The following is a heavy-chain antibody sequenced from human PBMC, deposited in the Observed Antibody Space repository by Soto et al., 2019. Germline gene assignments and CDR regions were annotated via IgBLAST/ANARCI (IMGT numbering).Heavy chain of an antibody. D-gene: IGHD3-10*01. CDR1: GGTFSRYA. Sequence: QVQLVQSGAEVKKPGSSVKVSCKASGGTFSRYAISWVRQAPGQGLEWMGGIIPIFGTANYAQKFQGRVTITADKSTSTAYMELSSLRSEDTAVYYCARGQRGGSDLAFDIWGQGTMVTVSS. J-gene: IGHJ3*02. CDR2: IIPIFGTA. CDR3: ARGQRGGSDLAFDI. V-gene: IGHV1-69*06.